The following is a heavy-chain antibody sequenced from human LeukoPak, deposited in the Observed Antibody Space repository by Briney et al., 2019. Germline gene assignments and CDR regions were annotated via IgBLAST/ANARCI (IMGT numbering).Heavy chain of an antibody. CDR2: ISGSGGST. J-gene: IGHJ4*02. D-gene: IGHD3-3*01. CDR1: GFIFSSHG. Sequence: GGSLRLSCAASGFIFSSHGMNWVRQAPGKGLEWVSAISGSGGSTYYADSMKGRFTISRDNSKNTLYLQMNSLRAEDTAVYYCAKPSPLGVVRYWGQGTLVTVSS. CDR3: AKPSPLGVVRY. V-gene: IGHV3-23*01.